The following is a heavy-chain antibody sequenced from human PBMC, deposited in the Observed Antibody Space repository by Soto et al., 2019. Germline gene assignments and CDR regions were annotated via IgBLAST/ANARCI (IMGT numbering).Heavy chain of an antibody. CDR3: TTDNPKWLLDTF. CDR2: IKSKVDGGTA. CDR1: GFPFSGAW. J-gene: IGHJ4*02. D-gene: IGHD3-22*01. V-gene: IGHV3-15*07. Sequence: EVYLVESGGDLVKPGGSLRLSCAASGFPFSGAWMNWVRQAPGKGLEWVGRIKSKVDGGTADYAAPVRGRFTISRDDSKNTLSLQMNSLKTEDTAVYYCTTDNPKWLLDTFWGQGTRVTVSS.